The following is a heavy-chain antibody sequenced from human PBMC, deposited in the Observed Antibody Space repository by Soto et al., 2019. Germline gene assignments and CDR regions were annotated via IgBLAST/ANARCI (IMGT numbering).Heavy chain of an antibody. D-gene: IGHD4-17*01. CDR1: GGTFSSYA. CDR2: SIPIFGTA. V-gene: IGHV1-69*12. Sequence: QVQLVQSGAEVKKPGSSGKVSCQASGGTFSSYAISWVRQAPGQGLEWMGGSIPIFGTASYAQKFQGRVTITADESTRTANMEVSSLRSDDTAVYYCARGDTVRNGRFDYWGQGTLVTVSS. J-gene: IGHJ4*02. CDR3: ARGDTVRNGRFDY.